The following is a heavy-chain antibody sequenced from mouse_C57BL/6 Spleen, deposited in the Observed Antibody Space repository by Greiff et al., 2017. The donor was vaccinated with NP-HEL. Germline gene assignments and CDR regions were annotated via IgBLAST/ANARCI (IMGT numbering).Heavy chain of an antibody. V-gene: IGHV5-17*01. CDR1: GFTFSDYG. CDR3: ARPHYNYYFDY. J-gene: IGHJ2*01. Sequence: VQLKESGGGLVKPGGSLKLSCAASGFTFSDYGMHWVRQAPEKGLEWVAYISSGSSTIYYAATVKGRFTISRDNAKNTLFLQMTSLRSEDTAMYYCARPHYNYYFDYWGQGTTLTVSS. D-gene: IGHD1-3*01. CDR2: ISSGSSTI.